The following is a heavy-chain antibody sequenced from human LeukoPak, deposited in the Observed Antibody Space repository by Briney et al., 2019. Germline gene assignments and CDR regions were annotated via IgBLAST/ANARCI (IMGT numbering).Heavy chain of an antibody. CDR3: ARDRVRAVAGSGGRYYYYGMDV. Sequence: GRSLRLSCAASAFTFSSYGMHWVRQAPGKGLEWVAVIWYDGSNEDYADSVKGRFTISRDNSKNTLYLRMNSLRAEDTAVYYCARDRVRAVAGSGGRYYYYGMDVWGQGTTVTVSS. D-gene: IGHD6-19*01. CDR1: AFTFSSYG. V-gene: IGHV3-33*01. J-gene: IGHJ6*02. CDR2: IWYDGSNE.